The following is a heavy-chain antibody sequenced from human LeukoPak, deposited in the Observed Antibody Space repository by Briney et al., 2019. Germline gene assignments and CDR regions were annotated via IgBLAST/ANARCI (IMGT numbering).Heavy chain of an antibody. CDR2: MYHSGST. J-gene: IGHJ4*02. CDR3: ARDRRGGYNRVIDY. CDR1: GYSIRSGQY. Sequence: PSETLSLTCSVSGYSIRSGQYWGWIRQPPGNGLEWIGSMYHSGSTYYNPSLKSRVTISIDTSKNQFYLKLTSVTAADRAVYYCARDRRGGYNRVIDYWGQGILVTVSS. V-gene: IGHV4-38-2*02. D-gene: IGHD5-24*01.